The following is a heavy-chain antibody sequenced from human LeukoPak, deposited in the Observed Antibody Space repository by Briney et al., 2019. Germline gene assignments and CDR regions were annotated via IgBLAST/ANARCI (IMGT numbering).Heavy chain of an antibody. D-gene: IGHD2-2*01. V-gene: IGHV1-18*01. CDR1: GYTFTSYG. J-gene: IGHJ5*02. Sequence: ASVKVSCKASGYTFTSYGISWVRQAPGQGLERMGWISAYNSNTNYAQKLQGRVTMTTDTSTSTVYMELRSLRSDDTAVYYCARDLGYCSTTSCLRNWFDPWGQGTLVTVSS. CDR3: ARDLGYCSTTSCLRNWFDP. CDR2: ISAYNSNT.